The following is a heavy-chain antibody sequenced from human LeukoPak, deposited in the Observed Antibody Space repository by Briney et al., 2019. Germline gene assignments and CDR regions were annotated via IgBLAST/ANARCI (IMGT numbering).Heavy chain of an antibody. CDR3: AKDRAATAPFDY. J-gene: IGHJ4*02. D-gene: IGHD2-15*01. CDR1: GFXFSYYT. CDR2: ISYDGSNE. Sequence: PGRSLRLSCAASGFXFSYYTMHWVRQAPGKGLEWVAVISYDGSNEYYADSVKGRFTISRDNSKNTLYLQMNSLKTEDTAVYYCAKDRAATAPFDYWGQGTLVTVSS. V-gene: IGHV3-30-3*01.